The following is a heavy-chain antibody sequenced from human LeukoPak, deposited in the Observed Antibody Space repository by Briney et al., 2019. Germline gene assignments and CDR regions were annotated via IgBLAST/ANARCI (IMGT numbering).Heavy chain of an antibody. D-gene: IGHD7-27*01. Sequence: GGSLRLSCAASGFTFSSYAMHWVRQAPGKGLEWVAVISYDGSNKYYVDSVKGRFTISRDNSKNTLYLQMNSLRAEDTAVYYCARDFPLGYYYGMDVWGQGTTVTVSS. J-gene: IGHJ6*02. CDR1: GFTFSSYA. V-gene: IGHV3-30*04. CDR3: ARDFPLGYYYGMDV. CDR2: ISYDGSNK.